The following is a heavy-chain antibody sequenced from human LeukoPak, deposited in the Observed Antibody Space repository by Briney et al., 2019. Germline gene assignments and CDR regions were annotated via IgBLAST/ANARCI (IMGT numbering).Heavy chain of an antibody. D-gene: IGHD3-10*01. CDR2: ISYDGSNK. CDR3: GRGSVGFGELNY. CDR1: GFTFSSYE. J-gene: IGHJ4*02. Sequence: GGSLRLSCAASGFTFSSYEANWVRQAPGKGLEWVAVISYDGSNKFYADSVKGRFTLSRDNSKNTLYLQMNSLRIEDTAVYYCGRGSVGFGELNYWGQGTLVTVSS. V-gene: IGHV3-30-3*01.